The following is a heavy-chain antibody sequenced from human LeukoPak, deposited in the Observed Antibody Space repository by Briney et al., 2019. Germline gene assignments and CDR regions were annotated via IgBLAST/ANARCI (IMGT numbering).Heavy chain of an antibody. D-gene: IGHD3-10*01. CDR1: GYTFTSYG. CDR2: IGAYNGNT. V-gene: IGHV1-18*01. J-gene: IGHJ4*02. CDR3: ARDLRLTYYGSGSDY. Sequence: DSVKVSCKASGYTFTSYGISWVREAPGQGLEWMGWIGAYNGNTNYAQKVQGRVTMTTDTSTSTAYIALSSLRSDDTAVYYCARDLRLTYYGSGSDYWGQGTLVTVSS.